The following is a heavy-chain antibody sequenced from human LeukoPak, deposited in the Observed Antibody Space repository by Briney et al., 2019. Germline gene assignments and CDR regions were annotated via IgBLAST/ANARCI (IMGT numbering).Heavy chain of an antibody. CDR2: IYTSGST. CDR1: GGSISSYY. J-gene: IGHJ6*03. Sequence: PSETLSLTCTVSGGSISSYYWSWIRQPAGKGLEWIGRIYTSGSTNYNPSLKSRVTMSVDTSKNQFSLKLSSVTAADTAVYYCARGPSYNWNYYYYYYMDVWGKGTTVTVSS. CDR3: ARGPSYNWNYYYYYYMDV. V-gene: IGHV4-4*07. D-gene: IGHD1-20*01.